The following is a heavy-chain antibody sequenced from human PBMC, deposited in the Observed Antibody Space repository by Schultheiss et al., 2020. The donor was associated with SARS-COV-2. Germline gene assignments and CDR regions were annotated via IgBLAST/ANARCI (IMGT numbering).Heavy chain of an antibody. D-gene: IGHD1-1*01. Sequence: SETLSLTCTVSGASISSGGYYWTWIRQHPGKGLEWIGYIYYSGSSGSTYYNPSLKSRVTISIDTSKKQFSLNLSSVTAADTAVYYCAREWGTNWFDPWGQGTLVTVSS. CDR1: GASISSGGYY. CDR3: AREWGTNWFDP. CDR2: IYYSGSSGST. V-gene: IGHV4-31*03. J-gene: IGHJ5*02.